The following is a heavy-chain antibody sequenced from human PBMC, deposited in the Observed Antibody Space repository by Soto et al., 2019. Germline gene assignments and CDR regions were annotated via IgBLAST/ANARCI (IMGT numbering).Heavy chain of an antibody. J-gene: IGHJ4*01. Sequence: EMQLSESGGNLVQPGGSLRLSCAASGFTFFNYAMSWVRQAQGKGLEWVSSISGSGGETHYADSVKGRFTISRDTSKNTLYLQMTSPRVEDTAVYYCAKMTSGSGWSGAVEYWGQGTLVTVSS. CDR2: ISGSGGET. D-gene: IGHD6-19*01. CDR3: AKMTSGSGWSGAVEY. CDR1: GFTFFNYA. V-gene: IGHV3-23*01.